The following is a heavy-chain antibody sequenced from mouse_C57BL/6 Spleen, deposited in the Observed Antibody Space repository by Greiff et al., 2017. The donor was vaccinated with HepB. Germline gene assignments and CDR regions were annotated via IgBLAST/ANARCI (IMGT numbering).Heavy chain of an antibody. CDR3: AREGYYYGSSGYAMDY. D-gene: IGHD1-1*01. J-gene: IGHJ4*01. CDR1: GYSITSGYY. V-gene: IGHV3-6*01. Sequence: ESGPGLVKPSQSLSLTCSVTGYSITSGYYWNWIRQFPGNKLEWMGYISYDGSNNYNPSLKNRISITRDTSKNQFFLKLNSVTTEDTATYYCAREGYYYGSSGYAMDYWGQGTSVTVSS. CDR2: ISYDGSN.